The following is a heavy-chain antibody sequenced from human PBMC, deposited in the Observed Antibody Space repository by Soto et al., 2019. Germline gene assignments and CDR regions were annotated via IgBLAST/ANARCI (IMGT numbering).Heavy chain of an antibody. CDR2: ISGYNGNT. J-gene: IGHJ4*02. Sequence: QVQLVQSGAEVKKPGASVMVSCKTSGYTFTSYGISWVRQAPGQGLEWMGWISGYNGNTNYAQKLQGRVTMTTDTSTSTAYMELRSLRSDDTAIYYCARDYGLLDGDQWDYWGQGTLVTVSS. D-gene: IGHD4-17*01. CDR3: ARDYGLLDGDQWDY. CDR1: GYTFTSYG. V-gene: IGHV1-18*01.